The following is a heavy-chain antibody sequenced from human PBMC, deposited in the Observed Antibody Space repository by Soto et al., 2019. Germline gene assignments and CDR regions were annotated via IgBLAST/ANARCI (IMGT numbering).Heavy chain of an antibody. CDR1: GGSVSSGTYY. Sequence: QVQLQESGPGLVTPSETLSLTCTVSGGSVSSGTYYWRWIRQPPGKGLEWIGYISSRGSTNYNPSLKGRVTISVDTSKNQFSLKLTSVTAADTAVYYCAMAGNYRYFDAWGQGTLVTVSS. CDR3: AMAGNYRYFDA. V-gene: IGHV4-61*01. D-gene: IGHD1-7*01. J-gene: IGHJ4*02. CDR2: ISSRGST.